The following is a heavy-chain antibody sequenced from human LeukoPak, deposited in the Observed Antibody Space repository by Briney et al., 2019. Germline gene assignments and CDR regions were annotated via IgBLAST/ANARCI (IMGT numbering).Heavy chain of an antibody. V-gene: IGHV7-4-1*02. Sequence: ASVKVPCKATGYTFTSYAMNWVRQAPGQGLEWMGWINTNTGNPTYAQGFTGRFVFSLDTSVSTAYLQISSLKAEDTAVYYCARGPRSSSWYRYFDYWGQGTLVTVSS. CDR2: INTNTGNP. CDR3: ARGPRSSSWYRYFDY. J-gene: IGHJ4*02. D-gene: IGHD6-13*01. CDR1: GYTFTSYA.